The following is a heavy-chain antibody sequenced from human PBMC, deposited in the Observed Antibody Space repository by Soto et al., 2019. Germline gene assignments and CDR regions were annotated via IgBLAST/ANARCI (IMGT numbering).Heavy chain of an antibody. CDR2: IMPIIGTA. J-gene: IGHJ4*02. D-gene: IGHD3-10*01. V-gene: IGHV1-69*01. CDR3: ARDLEFRDGNISHLDY. Sequence: QVQLVQSGAEVKKPGSSVKVSCKASGGTFSSHVFNWVRQAPXQGLEWMGGIMPIIGTANYAQKFQGRVTITADESTSTAYMELSSLRSEDTAVYYCARDLEFRDGNISHLDYWGQGTLVTVSS. CDR1: GGTFSSHV.